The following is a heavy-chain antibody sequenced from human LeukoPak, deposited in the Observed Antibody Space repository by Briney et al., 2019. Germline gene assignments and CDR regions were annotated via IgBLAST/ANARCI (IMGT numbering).Heavy chain of an antibody. J-gene: IGHJ5*02. CDR1: GGSISSGDYY. Sequence: SQTLSLTRTVSGGSISSGDYYWSWIRQPPGKGLEWIGYIYYSGSTYYNPSLKSRVTISVDTSKNQFSLKLSSVTAADTAVYYCARDRKGATDWFDPWGQGTLVTVSS. V-gene: IGHV4-30-4*01. D-gene: IGHD1-26*01. CDR3: ARDRKGATDWFDP. CDR2: IYYSGST.